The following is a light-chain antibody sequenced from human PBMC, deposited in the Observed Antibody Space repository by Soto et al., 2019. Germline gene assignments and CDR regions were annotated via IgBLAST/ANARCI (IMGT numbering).Light chain of an antibody. Sequence: QSALTQPASVSGSPGQSITISCTGTSRDVGAYHYVSWYQQHPGKAPKLIIYEVGARPSGVSNRFSGSKSGNTASLTISGLQAEDEGDYYCSSYSNTTTPCVFGTGTKVTLL. CDR2: EVG. CDR1: SRDVGAYHY. V-gene: IGLV2-14*01. J-gene: IGLJ1*01. CDR3: SSYSNTTTPCV.